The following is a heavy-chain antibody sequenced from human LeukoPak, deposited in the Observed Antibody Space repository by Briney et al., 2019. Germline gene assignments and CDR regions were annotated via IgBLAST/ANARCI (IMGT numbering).Heavy chain of an antibody. CDR1: GYSISIGYY. CDR2: VFHSGST. V-gene: IGHV4-38-2*02. Sequence: SVTLSLTCSVSGYSISIGYYWGWIRQPPGKGLEWIGNVFHSGSTYYTPSLKSRATISVDTSKNQFSLKLSSVTAADTAVYYCARVGTNYCTSSSCYTLWGQGTLVTVSS. J-gene: IGHJ4*02. D-gene: IGHD2-2*02. CDR3: ARVGTNYCTSSSCYTL.